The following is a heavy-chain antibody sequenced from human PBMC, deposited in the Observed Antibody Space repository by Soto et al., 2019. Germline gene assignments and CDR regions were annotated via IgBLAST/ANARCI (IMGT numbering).Heavy chain of an antibody. CDR1: GGSISSSSYY. J-gene: IGHJ4*02. Sequence: QLQLQESGPGLVKPSETLSLTCTVSGGSISSSSYYWGWIRQPPGKGLEWIGSIYYSGSTYYNPSLKSRVTISVDTSKNQFSLKLSSVTAADTAVYYCARREIYDILTGDWGQGTLVTVSS. V-gene: IGHV4-39*01. CDR2: IYYSGST. D-gene: IGHD3-9*01. CDR3: ARREIYDILTGD.